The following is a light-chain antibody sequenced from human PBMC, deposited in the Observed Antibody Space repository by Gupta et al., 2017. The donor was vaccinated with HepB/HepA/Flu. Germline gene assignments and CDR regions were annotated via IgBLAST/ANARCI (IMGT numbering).Light chain of an antibody. CDR1: SGHSTHA. CDR2: CNSDGSH. Sequence: QLVLTQSPSASASLGASVKLTCTLSSGHSTHAIAWHQQEPEKGPRFLMRCNSDGSHTKGDGIRDRFSGSSSGADPYPTISSLQPEDDADDYCQTWVYGIGYAFGTGTKVTVL. V-gene: IGLV4-69*01. J-gene: IGLJ1*01. CDR3: QTWVYGIGYA.